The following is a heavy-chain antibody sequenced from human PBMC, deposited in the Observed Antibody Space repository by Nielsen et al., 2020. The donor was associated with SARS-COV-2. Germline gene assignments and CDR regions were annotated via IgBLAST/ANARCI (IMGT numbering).Heavy chain of an antibody. CDR3: AARLYYGSGRALGY. CDR2: IYYSGST. CDR1: GGSISSYY. J-gene: IGHJ4*02. Sequence: SETLSLTCTVSGGSISSYYWSWIRQPPGKGLEWIGYIYYSGSTNYNPSLKSRVTISVDTSRNQCSLRLNSVTAADTAMYYCAARLYYGSGRALGYWGQGTLVTVSS. V-gene: IGHV4-59*08. D-gene: IGHD3-10*01.